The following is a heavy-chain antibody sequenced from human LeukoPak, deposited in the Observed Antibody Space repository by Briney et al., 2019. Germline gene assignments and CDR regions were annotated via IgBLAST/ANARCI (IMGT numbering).Heavy chain of an antibody. Sequence: PSETLSLTCTVSGGSINVGDHYWSWNRQPPGKGLEWIGYFYYSGNTYYNPSLESRVTISADTSKTRFSLKLTSVTAADTAVYYCARARGVVTAYVDYWGQGILVTVSS. D-gene: IGHD2-21*02. CDR2: FYYSGNT. V-gene: IGHV4-30-4*08. CDR3: ARARGVVTAYVDY. CDR1: GGSINVGDHY. J-gene: IGHJ4*02.